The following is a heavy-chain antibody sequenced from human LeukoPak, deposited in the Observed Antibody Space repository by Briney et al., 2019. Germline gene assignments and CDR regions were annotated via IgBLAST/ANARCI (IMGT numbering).Heavy chain of an antibody. V-gene: IGHV1-46*01. CDR1: GYTFTSDY. Sequence: ASVKVSCKPSGYTFTSDYVHWVRQAPEGWREWMGRINGNGVSTRYQKKFKGRVTMTVDMSTSTVYMELNSLRSVDTAVYYCARDALYSYSPPADYWGQGTLVTVSS. J-gene: IGHJ4*02. CDR2: INGNGVST. D-gene: IGHD1-26*01. CDR3: ARDALYSYSPPADY.